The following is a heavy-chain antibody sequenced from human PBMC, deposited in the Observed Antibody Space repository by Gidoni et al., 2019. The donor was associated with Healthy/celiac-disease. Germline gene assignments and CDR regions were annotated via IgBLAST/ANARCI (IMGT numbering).Heavy chain of an antibody. CDR1: GFTFSSYG. J-gene: IGHJ4*02. CDR2: ISYDGSNK. Sequence: QVQLVAAGGGVVQPGRSLRLSCAASGFTFSSYGMHWARKAPGKGLKWVAVISYDGSNKYYADSVKGRFTNSRDNSKNTLYLQMNSLRAEDAAVYYCAKDKGSGWYGDYFDYWGQGTLITVSS. D-gene: IGHD6-19*01. CDR3: AKDKGSGWYGDYFDY. V-gene: IGHV3-30*18.